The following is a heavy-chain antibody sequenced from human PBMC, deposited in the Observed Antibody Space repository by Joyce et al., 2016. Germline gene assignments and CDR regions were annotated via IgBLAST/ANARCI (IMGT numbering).Heavy chain of an antibody. CDR2: IAPGGST. V-gene: IGHV4-61*02. Sequence: QVQLQESGPGLVKPSQTLSLTCTVSGDSISKSFYYWTWIRQPAGKGLHWIGRIAPGGSTDYRPSLKSRVSISIDTSKNQFSLKLTSVTAADTALYYCARESRDSGGYLAVWGQGTLVTVSS. CDR1: GDSISKSFYY. J-gene: IGHJ4*02. D-gene: IGHD3-10*01. CDR3: ARESRDSGGYLAV.